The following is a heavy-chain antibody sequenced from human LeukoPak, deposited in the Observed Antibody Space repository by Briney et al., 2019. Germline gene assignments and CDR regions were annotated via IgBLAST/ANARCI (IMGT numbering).Heavy chain of an antibody. CDR2: IRSKANSYAT. J-gene: IGHJ4*02. Sequence: GGSLRLSCAASGFTFSGSAMHWVRQASGKGLEWVGRIRSKANSYATAYAASVKGRFTISRDDSKNTAYLQMNSLKTEDTAVYYCTPSLYDVLTGSDYWGQGTLVTVSS. CDR1: GFTFSGSA. D-gene: IGHD3-9*01. CDR3: TPSLYDVLTGSDY. V-gene: IGHV3-73*01.